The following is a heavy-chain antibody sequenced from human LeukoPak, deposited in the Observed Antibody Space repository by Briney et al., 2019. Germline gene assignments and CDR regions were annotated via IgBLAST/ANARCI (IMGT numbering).Heavy chain of an antibody. V-gene: IGHV1-2*02. D-gene: IGHD3-10*01. Sequence: ASVKVSCKASGYTFTGYYMHWVRQAPGQGLEWMGWINPNSGGTNYAQKFQGRVTITADESTSTAYMELSSLRSEDTAVYYCARRALWFGESRRGYYFDYWGQGTLVTVSS. J-gene: IGHJ4*02. CDR1: GYTFTGYY. CDR3: ARRALWFGESRRGYYFDY. CDR2: INPNSGGT.